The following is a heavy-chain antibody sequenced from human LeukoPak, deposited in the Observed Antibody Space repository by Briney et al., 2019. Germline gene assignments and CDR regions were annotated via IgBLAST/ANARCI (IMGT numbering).Heavy chain of an antibody. CDR2: ISSSSSYI. Sequence: GGSLRLSCAASGFTFSSYSMNWVRQAPGKGLEWVSSISSSSSYIYYADSVKGRFTISRDNAKNSLYLQMNSPRAEDTAVYYCARAGGPYYYDSSGYYFDYWGQGTLVTVSS. D-gene: IGHD3-22*01. CDR3: ARAGGPYYYDSSGYYFDY. V-gene: IGHV3-21*01. J-gene: IGHJ4*02. CDR1: GFTFSSYS.